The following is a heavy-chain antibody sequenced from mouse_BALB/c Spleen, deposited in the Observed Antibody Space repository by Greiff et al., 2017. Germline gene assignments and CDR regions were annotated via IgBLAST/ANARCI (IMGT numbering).Heavy chain of an antibody. Sequence: VQLQQSGTVLARPGASVKMSCKASGYTFTSYWMHWVKQRPGQGLEWIGAIYPGNSDTSYNQKFKGKAKLPAVTSTSTAYMALSSLTNEDSAVYYCTNVNCDFDYWGQGTTLTVSS. D-gene: IGHD4-1*01. CDR1: GYTFTSYW. CDR3: TNVNCDFDY. V-gene: IGHV1-5*01. CDR2: IYPGNSDT. J-gene: IGHJ2*01.